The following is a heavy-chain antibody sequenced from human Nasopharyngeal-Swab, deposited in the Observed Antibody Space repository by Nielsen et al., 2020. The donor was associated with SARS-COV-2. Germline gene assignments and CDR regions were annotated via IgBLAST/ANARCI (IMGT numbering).Heavy chain of an antibody. CDR3: AREEGVGSSDNYYYYGMDV. Sequence: GESLKISCAASGFTFSSYSMNWVRQAPGKGLEWVSSISSSSSYIYYADSVKGRFTISRDNAKNSLYLQMNSLRAEDTAVYYCAREEGVGSSDNYYYYGMDVWGQGTTVTVSS. CDR1: GFTFSSYS. V-gene: IGHV3-21*01. CDR2: ISSSSSYI. D-gene: IGHD2-2*01. J-gene: IGHJ6*02.